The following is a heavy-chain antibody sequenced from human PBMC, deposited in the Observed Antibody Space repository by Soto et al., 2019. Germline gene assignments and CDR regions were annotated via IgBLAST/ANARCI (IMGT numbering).Heavy chain of an antibody. J-gene: IGHJ6*03. D-gene: IGHD5-12*01. Sequence: QLQLQESGPGLVKPSETLSLTCTVSGGSISSSSYYWGWIRQPPGKGLEWIGSIYYSGSTYYNPSLKRRVTISVDTSKNQFSLKLSSVTAADTAVYYCAREPDIVATIGGIVAHMDVWGKGTTVTVSS. V-gene: IGHV4-39*01. CDR3: AREPDIVATIGGIVAHMDV. CDR1: GGSISSSSYY. CDR2: IYYSGST.